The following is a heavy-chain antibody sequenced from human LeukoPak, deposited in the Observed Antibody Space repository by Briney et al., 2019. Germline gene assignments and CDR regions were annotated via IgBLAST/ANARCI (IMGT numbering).Heavy chain of an antibody. D-gene: IGHD3-22*01. CDR1: GGSISGYY. V-gene: IGHV4-4*07. J-gene: IGHJ4*02. CDR2: IYTSGST. Sequence: SETLSLTCSVSGGSISGYYWTWIRKPAAKGLEWIGRIYTSGSTNYNPSLKSRVTISVDTSKNQFSLKLSSVTAADTAVYYCAREGDYYDTSGTLDYWGQGTLVTVSS. CDR3: AREGDYYDTSGTLDY.